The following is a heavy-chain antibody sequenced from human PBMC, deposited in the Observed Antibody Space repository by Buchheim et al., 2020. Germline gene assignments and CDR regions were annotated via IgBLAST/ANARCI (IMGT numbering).Heavy chain of an antibody. CDR1: GFTFSSYG. D-gene: IGHD3-22*01. J-gene: IGHJ4*02. V-gene: IGHV3-33*01. Sequence: QVQLVESGGGVVQPGRSLRLSCAASGFTFSSYGMHWVRQAPGKGLEWVAVIWYDGSNKYYADSVKGRFTISRDTSKNTLYLQMNSLRAEDTAEYYCARDGEAQDSSGYITTAYYFDYWGQGTL. CDR2: IWYDGSNK. CDR3: ARDGEAQDSSGYITTAYYFDY.